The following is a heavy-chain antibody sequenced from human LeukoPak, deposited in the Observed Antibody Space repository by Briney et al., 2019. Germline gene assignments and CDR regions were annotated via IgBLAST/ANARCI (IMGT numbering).Heavy chain of an antibody. CDR2: ISSSSSYI. J-gene: IGHJ4*02. CDR3: ARDRYYGSGSYYTSSYYFDY. Sequence: GGSLRLSCAASGFTFSSYSMNWVRQAPGKGLEWVSSISSSSSYIYYADSVKGRFTISRDNAKNSLYLQMNSLRAEDTAVYYCARDRYYGSGSYYTSSYYFDYWGQGTLVTVSS. CDR1: GFTFSSYS. D-gene: IGHD3-10*01. V-gene: IGHV3-21*01.